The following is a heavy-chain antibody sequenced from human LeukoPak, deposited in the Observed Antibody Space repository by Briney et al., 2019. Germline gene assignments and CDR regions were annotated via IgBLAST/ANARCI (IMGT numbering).Heavy chain of an antibody. CDR1: GFTFSSYA. D-gene: IGHD3-10*01. CDR3: ARDRVWFGDHGAFDI. Sequence: GGSLRLSCAASGFTFSSYAMSWVRQAPGKGLEWVSAISGSGGSTYYADSVKGRFTISRDNSKNTLYLQMNSLRAEDTALYHCARDRVWFGDHGAFDIWGHGTMVTVSS. CDR2: ISGSGGST. J-gene: IGHJ3*02. V-gene: IGHV3-23*01.